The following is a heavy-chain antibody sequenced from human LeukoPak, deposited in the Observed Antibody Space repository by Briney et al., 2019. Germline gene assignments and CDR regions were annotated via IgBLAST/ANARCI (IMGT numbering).Heavy chain of an antibody. CDR3: ARAAGSYAFDI. V-gene: IGHV3-11*04. Sequence: GGSLRLSCAASKFTFSDSYMGWMRQAPGKGLEWVSYISSSGTTVYYADSVKGRFTISRDNAKNSLYLQMNSLRAEDTAVYYCARAAGSYAFDIWGQGTMVTVSS. D-gene: IGHD3-10*01. J-gene: IGHJ3*02. CDR1: KFTFSDSY. CDR2: ISSSGTTV.